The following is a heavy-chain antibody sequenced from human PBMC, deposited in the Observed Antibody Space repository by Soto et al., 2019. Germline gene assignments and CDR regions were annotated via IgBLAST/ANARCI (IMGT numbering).Heavy chain of an antibody. CDR3: VAWGTSTSNP. V-gene: IGHV3-7*01. CDR1: GFIFNTHW. CDR2: TKPDGSGK. Sequence: PGGSLRLSCAASGFIFNTHWMSWVRQAPEKGLEWVAHTKPDGSGKYYVDSAKGRFTISRDNTRNSLYLQMSSLRADDTALYYCVAWGTSTSNPWGQGTLVTVSS. D-gene: IGHD3-16*01. J-gene: IGHJ5*02.